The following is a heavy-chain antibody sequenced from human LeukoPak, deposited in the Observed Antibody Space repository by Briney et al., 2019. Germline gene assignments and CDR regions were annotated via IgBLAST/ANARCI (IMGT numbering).Heavy chain of an antibody. CDR1: GFTFSNYW. V-gene: IGHV3-74*01. J-gene: IGHJ4*02. CDR3: ATKQWLAPPPDS. CDR2: INTDGTVT. Sequence: PGGSLRLSCAASGFTFSNYWMLWVRKAPGKGLEIVSRINTDGTVTTHADSVKGRFTVSRDNADNTMFLQMNSVRDEDTAVYFCATKQWLAPPPDSWGQGTPVTVSS. D-gene: IGHD6-19*01.